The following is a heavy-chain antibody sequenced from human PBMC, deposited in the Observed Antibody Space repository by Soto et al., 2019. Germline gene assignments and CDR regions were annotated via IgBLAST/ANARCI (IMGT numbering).Heavy chain of an antibody. Sequence: GGSLKISCKGSGYSFTSYWIGWVRQMPGKGLEWMGIIYPGNSDTRYSPSFQGQVTISADKSISIAYLQWSSLKASDPAMYYCARGPIVVVPAAYFDYWGQGTLVTVSS. CDR2: IYPGNSDT. V-gene: IGHV5-51*01. J-gene: IGHJ4*02. D-gene: IGHD2-2*01. CDR3: ARGPIVVVPAAYFDY. CDR1: GYSFTSYW.